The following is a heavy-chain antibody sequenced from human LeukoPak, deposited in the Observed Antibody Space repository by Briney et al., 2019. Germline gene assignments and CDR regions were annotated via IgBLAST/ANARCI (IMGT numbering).Heavy chain of an antibody. D-gene: IGHD5-24*01. CDR3: AKDFAQGRGLMDY. Sequence: SGGSLRLSCAASGFTFSSYGMHWVRQAPGKGLEWVAFIRYDGSNKYYADSVKGRFTISRDNSKNTLYLQMNSLRAEDTAVYYCAKDFAQGRGLMDYWGQGTLVTVSS. V-gene: IGHV3-30*02. J-gene: IGHJ4*02. CDR2: IRYDGSNK. CDR1: GFTFSSYG.